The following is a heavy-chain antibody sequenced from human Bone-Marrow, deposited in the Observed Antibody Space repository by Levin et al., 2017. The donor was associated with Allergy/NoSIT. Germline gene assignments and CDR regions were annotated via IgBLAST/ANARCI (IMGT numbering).Heavy chain of an antibody. Sequence: SGESLKISCAASGFTFSSYSMNWVRQAPGKGLEWVSSISSSSSYIYYADSVKGRFTISRDNAKNSLYLQMNSLRAEDTAVYYCARVRDSGHPVVYYFDYWGQGTLVTVSS. CDR2: ISSSSSYI. CDR1: GFTFSSYS. V-gene: IGHV3-21*01. CDR3: ARVRDSGHPVVYYFDY. D-gene: IGHD6-19*01. J-gene: IGHJ4*02.